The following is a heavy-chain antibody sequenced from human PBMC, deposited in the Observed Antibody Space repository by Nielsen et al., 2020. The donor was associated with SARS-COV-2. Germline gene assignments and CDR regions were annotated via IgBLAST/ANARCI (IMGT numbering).Heavy chain of an antibody. Sequence: GESLKISCAASGFTFSSYSMNWVRQAPGKGLEWVSSISSSSYIYYADSVKGRFTISRDNAKNSLYLQMNSLRAEDTAVYYCAIRGYSYGFIDYFDYWGQGTLVTVSS. CDR3: AIRGYSYGFIDYFDY. V-gene: IGHV3-21*01. D-gene: IGHD5-18*01. CDR1: GFTFSSYS. CDR2: ISSSSYI. J-gene: IGHJ4*02.